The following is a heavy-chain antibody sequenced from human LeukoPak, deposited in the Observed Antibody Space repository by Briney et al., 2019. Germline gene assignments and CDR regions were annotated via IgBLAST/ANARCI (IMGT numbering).Heavy chain of an antibody. V-gene: IGHV4-39*01. D-gene: IGHD3-3*01. CDR1: GGSFSGYY. J-gene: IGHJ6*02. CDR3: ARHGNYDFWSGYYDYYGMDV. Sequence: PSETLSLTRAVYGGSFSGYYWGWIRQPPGKGLEWIGSIYYSGSTYYNPSLKSRVTISVDTSKNQFSLKLSSVTAADTAVYYCARHGNYDFWSGYYDYYGMDVWGQGTTVTVSS. CDR2: IYYSGST.